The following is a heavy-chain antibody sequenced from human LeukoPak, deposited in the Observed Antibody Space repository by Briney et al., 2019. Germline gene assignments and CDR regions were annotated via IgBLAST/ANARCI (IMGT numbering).Heavy chain of an antibody. V-gene: IGHV3-23*01. Sequence: PGGSLRLSCAASGFTFSSNAMSWVRQAPGKGLEWVSAISGSGGSTYYADSVKGQFTISRDNSKNTLYLRMNSLRAEDTAVYYCAKDGRTYDSSGYYSQDAFDIWGQGTMVTVSS. CDR1: GFTFSSNA. CDR3: AKDGRTYDSSGYYSQDAFDI. J-gene: IGHJ3*02. D-gene: IGHD3-22*01. CDR2: ISGSGGST.